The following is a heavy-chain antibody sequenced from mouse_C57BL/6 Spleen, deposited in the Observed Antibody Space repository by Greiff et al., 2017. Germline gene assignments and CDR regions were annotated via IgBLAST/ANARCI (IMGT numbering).Heavy chain of an antibody. CDR2: IYPGSGST. V-gene: IGHV1-55*01. D-gene: IGHD4-1*01. J-gene: IGHJ1*03. Sequence: QVQLKQPGAELVKPGASVKMSCKASGYTFTSYWITWVKQRPGQGLEWIGDIYPGSGSTNYNEKFKSKATLTVDTSSSTAYMQLSSLTSEDSAVYYCANWDAWYFDVWGTGTTVTVSS. CDR1: GYTFTSYW. CDR3: ANWDAWYFDV.